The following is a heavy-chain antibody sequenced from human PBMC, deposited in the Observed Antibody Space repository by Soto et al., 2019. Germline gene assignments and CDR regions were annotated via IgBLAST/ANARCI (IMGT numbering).Heavy chain of an antibody. V-gene: IGHV3-23*01. J-gene: IGHJ4*02. CDR3: AKDTYYYDSSGYYYFDY. CDR1: GFTFSSYA. CDR2: ISGSGGST. D-gene: IGHD3-22*01. Sequence: GGSLRLSCAASGFTFSSYAMSWVRQAPGKGLEWVSAISGSGGSTYYADSVKGRFTISRDNSKNTLYLQRNSLRAEDTAVYYCAKDTYYYDSSGYYYFDYWGQGTLVTVSS.